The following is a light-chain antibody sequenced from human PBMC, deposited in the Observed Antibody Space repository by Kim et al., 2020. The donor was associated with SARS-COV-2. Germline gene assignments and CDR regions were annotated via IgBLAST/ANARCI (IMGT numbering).Light chain of an antibody. CDR2: DAS. V-gene: IGKV3-20*01. J-gene: IGKJ2*02. CDR1: QSVASNY. Sequence: LSPAETATLSCRASQSVASNYLAWYQQKPGQAPRLLIFDASTRATGISDRFSGSGSGTDFSLTISRLEPEDFAVYYCQQYGTSPCTFGQGTKLEI. CDR3: QQYGTSPCT.